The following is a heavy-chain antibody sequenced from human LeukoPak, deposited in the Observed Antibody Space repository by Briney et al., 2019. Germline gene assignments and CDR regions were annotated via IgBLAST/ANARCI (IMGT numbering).Heavy chain of an antibody. Sequence: GGSLRLSCAASGFTFSGSAMHWVRQASGKGLEWVGRIRSKANSYATAYAASVKGRFTISRDDSKNTAYLQMNSLKTEDTAVYYCTRRRSGSYYLDFDYWGQGTLVTVST. CDR2: IRSKANSYAT. V-gene: IGHV3-73*01. CDR1: GFTFSGSA. J-gene: IGHJ4*02. CDR3: TRRRSGSYYLDFDY. D-gene: IGHD3-10*01.